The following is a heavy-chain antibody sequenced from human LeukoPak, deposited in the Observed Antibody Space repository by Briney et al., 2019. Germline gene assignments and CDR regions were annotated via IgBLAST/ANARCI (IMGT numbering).Heavy chain of an antibody. CDR2: IYSGGST. CDR3: AKGSLGFGELLPIDY. V-gene: IGHV3-53*01. J-gene: IGHJ4*02. Sequence: GGSLRLSCAASGFTVSSNYMSWVRQAPGKGLEWVSVIYSGGSTYYADSVKGRFTISRDNSKNTLYLQMNSLRAEDTAVYYCAKGSLGFGELLPIDYWGQGTLVTVSS. D-gene: IGHD3-10*01. CDR1: GFTVSSNY.